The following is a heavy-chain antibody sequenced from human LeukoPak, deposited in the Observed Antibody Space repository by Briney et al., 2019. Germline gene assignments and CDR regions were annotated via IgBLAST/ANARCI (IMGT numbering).Heavy chain of an antibody. J-gene: IGHJ4*02. D-gene: IGHD6-13*01. V-gene: IGHV1-46*01. CDR1: GYTFTSYY. Sequence: GASVKVSCKASGYTFTSYYMHWVRQAPGQGLEWMGIINPSSGGATYAQKFQGRVTMTRDTSTSTVYLELNSLRSEDTAVYYCARGYSSSWRDLFDYWGQGILVTVSS. CDR2: INPSSGGA. CDR3: ARGYSSSWRDLFDY.